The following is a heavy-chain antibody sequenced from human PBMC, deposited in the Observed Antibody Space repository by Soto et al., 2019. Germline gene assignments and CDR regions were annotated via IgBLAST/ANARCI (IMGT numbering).Heavy chain of an antibody. V-gene: IGHV3-23*01. CDR2: ISGSGGST. CDR1: GFTFSSYA. D-gene: IGHD2-2*01. J-gene: IGHJ6*03. CDR3: SIDMYCSSTSCPLYYYYYMDV. Sequence: GGSLRLSCAASGFTFSSYAMSWVRQAPGKGLEWVSAISGSGGSTYYADSVKGRFTISRDNSKNTLYLKMNSLRAEDTAVYYCSIDMYCSSTSCPLYYYYYMDVWGKGTTVTVSS.